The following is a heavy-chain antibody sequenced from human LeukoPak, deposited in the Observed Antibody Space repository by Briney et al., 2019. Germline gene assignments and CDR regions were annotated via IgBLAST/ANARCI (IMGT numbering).Heavy chain of an antibody. CDR1: GFTFSSYS. CDR2: ISSSSSYI. D-gene: IGHD3-10*01. J-gene: IGHJ6*02. Sequence: RVGSLRLSCAASGFTFSSYSMNWVRQAPGKGLEWVSSISSSSSYIYYADSVKGRFTISRENAKNSLYLQMNSLRAEDTAVYYCARVFVSGSSYGMDVWGQGTTVTVSS. CDR3: ARVFVSGSSYGMDV. V-gene: IGHV3-21*01.